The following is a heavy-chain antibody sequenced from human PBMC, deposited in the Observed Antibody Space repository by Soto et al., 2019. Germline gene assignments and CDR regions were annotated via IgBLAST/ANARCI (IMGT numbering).Heavy chain of an antibody. D-gene: IGHD7-27*01. V-gene: IGHV3-7*01. CDR1: GLSFSSRW. CDR2: INAVGSQV. CDR3: ARFPAWGYLAY. Sequence: EVQLVESGGGLVEPGGSLRRSCEVSGLSFSSRWMRWVGQAPGKGLEWVADINAVGSQVLYEASVMGRFTVDRDNYKRSLFLQRNSLSVEVTAFYYCARFPAWGYLAYWGLGTLVTVSS. J-gene: IGHJ4*02.